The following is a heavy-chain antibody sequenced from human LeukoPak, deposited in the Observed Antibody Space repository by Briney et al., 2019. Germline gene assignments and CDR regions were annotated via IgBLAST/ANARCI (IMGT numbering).Heavy chain of an antibody. CDR3: ARGASIAAPYYYYMDV. V-gene: IGHV3-64*01. CDR1: GFTFSSYA. D-gene: IGHD6-6*01. CDR2: ISSNGGST. J-gene: IGHJ6*03. Sequence: GGSLRLSCAASGFTFSSYAMHWVRQAPGKGLEYVSAISSNGGSTYYANSVKDRFTIPRDNSKNTLYLQMGSLRAEDMAVYYCARGASIAAPYYYYMDVWGKGTTVTVSS.